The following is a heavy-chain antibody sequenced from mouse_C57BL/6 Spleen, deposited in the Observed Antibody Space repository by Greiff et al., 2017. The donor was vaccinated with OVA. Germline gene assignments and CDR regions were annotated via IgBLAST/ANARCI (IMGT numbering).Heavy chain of an antibody. CDR1: GYTFTSYW. Sequence: VQLQQSGAELVMPGASVKLSCKASGYTFTSYWMHWVKQRPGQGLEWIGEIDPSDSYTNYNQKFKGKSTLTVDKSSSTAYMQLSSLTSEDSAVYYCARTPYYSNYIYFDYWGQGTTLTVSS. CDR2: IDPSDSYT. CDR3: ARTPYYSNYIYFDY. V-gene: IGHV1-69*01. J-gene: IGHJ2*01. D-gene: IGHD2-5*01.